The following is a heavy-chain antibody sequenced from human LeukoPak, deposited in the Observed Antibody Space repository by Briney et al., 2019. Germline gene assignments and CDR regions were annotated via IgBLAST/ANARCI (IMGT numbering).Heavy chain of an antibody. CDR3: ARGIWNRGDY. Sequence: EASVKVSCKASGYTFTSYGISWVRPATGQGLEWMGWMNPNSGNTGYAQKFQGRVTMTRNTSISTAYMELSSLGSEDTAVYYCARGIWNRGDYWGQGTLVTVSS. CDR1: GYTFTSYG. J-gene: IGHJ4*02. D-gene: IGHD1-1*01. CDR2: MNPNSGNT. V-gene: IGHV1-8*02.